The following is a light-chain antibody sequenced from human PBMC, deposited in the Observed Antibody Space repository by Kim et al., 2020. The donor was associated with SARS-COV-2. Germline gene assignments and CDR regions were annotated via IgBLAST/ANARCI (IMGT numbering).Light chain of an antibody. CDR1: KLGDKH. CDR3: QAWDTRTTYV. CDR2: QDN. V-gene: IGLV3-1*01. Sequence: YELTQPPSVSVSPGQTASITCSGDKLGDKHACWYQQKPGQSPVLVIYQDNKRPSGIPERFSGSNSGNTATLTISGTQAMDEADYYCQAWDTRTTYVFGTG. J-gene: IGLJ1*01.